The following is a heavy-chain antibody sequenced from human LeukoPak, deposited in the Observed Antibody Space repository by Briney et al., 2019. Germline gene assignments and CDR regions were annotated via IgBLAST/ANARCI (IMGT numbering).Heavy chain of an antibody. J-gene: IGHJ4*02. Sequence: GRSLRLSCAASRFTFSSYAMHWVRQAPDKGLEWVAIISYDGSDKYYADSEKGRFTISRDNPKNTLYLQMSSLRAEDTAVYYCLVTTRSRGFDYWGQGTLVTVSS. CDR2: ISYDGSDK. CDR3: LVTTRSRGFDY. CDR1: RFTFSSYA. V-gene: IGHV3-30*04. D-gene: IGHD1/OR15-1a*01.